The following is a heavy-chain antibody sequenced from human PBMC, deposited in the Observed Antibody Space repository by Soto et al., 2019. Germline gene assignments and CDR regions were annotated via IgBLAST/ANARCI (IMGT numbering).Heavy chain of an antibody. D-gene: IGHD3-3*01. V-gene: IGHV4-30-4*01. J-gene: IGHJ5*02. Sequence: QVQLQESGPGLVKPSQTLSLTCTVSGGSISSGDYYWSWIRQPPGKGLEWIGYIYYSGSTYYNPSLKSRVTIAVDTSKNQFSLKLSSVTAADTAVYYCAREIILEWLLSNWFDPWGQGTLVTVSS. CDR1: GGSISSGDYY. CDR3: AREIILEWLLSNWFDP. CDR2: IYYSGST.